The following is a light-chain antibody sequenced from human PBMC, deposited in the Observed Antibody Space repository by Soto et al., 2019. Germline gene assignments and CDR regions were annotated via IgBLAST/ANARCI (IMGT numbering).Light chain of an antibody. J-gene: IGKJ4*01. Sequence: EIVMTQSPATLSMSPGERATLSCWASQTISSSLAWYQQKPGQAPRLLICGASTRAAGVPVRFSGSGSGTEFTLTINRLEPEDFAVYYCQQYNRWPLTFGGGTKVEIK. CDR2: GAS. CDR3: QQYNRWPLT. CDR1: QTISSS. V-gene: IGKV3-15*01.